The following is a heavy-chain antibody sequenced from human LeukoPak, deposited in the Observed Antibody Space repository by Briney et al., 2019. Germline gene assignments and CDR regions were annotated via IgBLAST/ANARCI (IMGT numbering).Heavy chain of an antibody. D-gene: IGHD1-1*01. CDR1: GFTFTTNA. J-gene: IGHJ3*02. CDR3: AKELIIQPTGTVAFDI. CDR2: VSGSGGDT. Sequence: GGSLRLSCTASGFTFTTNAMSWVRQAPGKGLEWVSAVSGSGGDTYYAGSVKGRFTVSRDNSKNTLYLQMSSLRVEDTAVYFCAKELIIQPTGTVAFDIWGQGTMVTVSS. V-gene: IGHV3-23*01.